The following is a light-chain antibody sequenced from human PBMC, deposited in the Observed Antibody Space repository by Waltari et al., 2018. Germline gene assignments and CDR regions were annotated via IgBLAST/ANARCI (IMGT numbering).Light chain of an antibody. CDR3: QHYVRLPAT. V-gene: IGKV3-20*01. CDR1: QSVRGS. J-gene: IGKJ1*01. CDR2: GAS. Sequence: EIVLTPSPGTLSLSPGESATLSCRASQSVRGSFAWYQQKAGQAPRLLIYGASSRATGIPDRFSGSGSGTDFSLTISRLEPEDFAVYYCQHYVRLPATFGQGTKVEI.